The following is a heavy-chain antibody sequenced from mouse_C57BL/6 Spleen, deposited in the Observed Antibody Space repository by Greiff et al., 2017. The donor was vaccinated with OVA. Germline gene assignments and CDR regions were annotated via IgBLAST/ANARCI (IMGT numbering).Heavy chain of an antibody. D-gene: IGHD3-1*01. V-gene: IGHV3-6*01. CDR3: ARELGTKFAY. CDR1: GYSITSGYY. CDR2: ISYDGSN. J-gene: IGHJ3*01. Sequence: DVKLVESGPGLVKPSQSLSLTCSVTGYSITSGYYWNWIRQFPGNKLEWMGYISYDGSNNYNPSLKNRISITRDTSKNQFFLKLNSVTTEDTATYYCARELGTKFAYWGQGTLVTVSA.